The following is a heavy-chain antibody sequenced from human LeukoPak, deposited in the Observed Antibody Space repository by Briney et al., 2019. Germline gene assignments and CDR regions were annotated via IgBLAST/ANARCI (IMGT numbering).Heavy chain of an antibody. CDR1: GFTFSSHA. Sequence: GGSLRLSCAASGFTFSSHAMSWVHQAPGKGLEWVSAISGSGGSTYYADSVKGRFTISRDNSKNTLYLQMNSLRAEDTAVYYCAKDRTQSYYYDSSGYRYGDYWGQGTLVTVSS. D-gene: IGHD3-22*01. V-gene: IGHV3-23*01. CDR3: AKDRTQSYYYDSSGYRYGDY. CDR2: ISGSGGST. J-gene: IGHJ4*02.